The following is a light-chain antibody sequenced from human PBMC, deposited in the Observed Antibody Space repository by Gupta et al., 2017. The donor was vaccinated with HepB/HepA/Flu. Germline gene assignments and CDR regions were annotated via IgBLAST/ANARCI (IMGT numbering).Light chain of an antibody. Sequence: EIVWSHSPSTLSLSPGERATLSCRASQSVNSYLSWYQQKPGQAPRLLIFDSSNRATGIPDRFSGSESGTDFTLNISSLEPEDFAVYFCKQRRSWPLTFGGGTKVEIK. V-gene: IGKV3-11*01. CDR1: QSVNSY. CDR3: KQRRSWPLT. J-gene: IGKJ4*01. CDR2: DSS.